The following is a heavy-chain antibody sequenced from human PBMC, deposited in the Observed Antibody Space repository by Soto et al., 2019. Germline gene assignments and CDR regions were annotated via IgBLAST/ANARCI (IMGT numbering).Heavy chain of an antibody. Sequence: EVQLVESGGDLAQPGGSLRLSCAASGFTFSSYDMQWVRQVTGKGLEWVSSIGKGGDTYYADSVKGRFTISRENAKNSLYLQMSSLGAGDTAVYYCVRDPAGHGMDVWGQGTTVTVSS. V-gene: IGHV3-13*01. J-gene: IGHJ6*02. CDR3: VRDPAGHGMDV. CDR1: GFTFSSYD. CDR2: IGKGGDT. D-gene: IGHD3-10*01.